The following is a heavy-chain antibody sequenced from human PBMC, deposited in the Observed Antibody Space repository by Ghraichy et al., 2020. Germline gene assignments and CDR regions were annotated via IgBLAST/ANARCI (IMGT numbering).Heavy chain of an antibody. V-gene: IGHV4-34*01. Sequence: SETLSLTCAVYGGSFSGYYWSWIRQPPGKGLEWIGEINHSGSTNYNPSLKSRVTISVDTSKNQFSLKLSSVTAADTAVYYCARWRLEWLLYYYYYGMDVWGQGTTVTVSS. CDR2: INHSGST. CDR3: ARWRLEWLLYYYYYGMDV. J-gene: IGHJ6*02. D-gene: IGHD3-3*01. CDR1: GGSFSGYY.